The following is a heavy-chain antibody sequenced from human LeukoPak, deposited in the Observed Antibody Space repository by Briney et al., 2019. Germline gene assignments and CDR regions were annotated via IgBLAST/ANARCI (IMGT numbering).Heavy chain of an antibody. D-gene: IGHD5-12*01. CDR3: AKDLGGSTDY. Sequence: PGRSLRLSCAASGFTFNSYAMSWVRQAPGKGLEWVSLIRGSTYYADSVKGRFTISRDNSQDTLYLQMNSLRAEDTALYYCAKDLGGSTDYWGQGTLVTVSS. CDR1: GFTFNSYA. J-gene: IGHJ4*02. V-gene: IGHV3-23*01. CDR2: IRGST.